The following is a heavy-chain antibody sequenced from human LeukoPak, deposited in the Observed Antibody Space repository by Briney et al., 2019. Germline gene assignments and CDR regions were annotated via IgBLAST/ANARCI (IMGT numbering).Heavy chain of an antibody. Sequence: SETMSLTSSVSGGSISNSSFYGGWIRQPPGKRLEWIAPIHYSGSIYYNPSLQSRVTRSLDTSKNQFSLKLVSVTAADTAVYYCARVVVPGYFDFWGQGTLVTVSS. CDR2: IHYSGSI. CDR1: GGSISNSSFY. J-gene: IGHJ4*02. CDR3: ARVVVPGYFDF. V-gene: IGHV4-39*07.